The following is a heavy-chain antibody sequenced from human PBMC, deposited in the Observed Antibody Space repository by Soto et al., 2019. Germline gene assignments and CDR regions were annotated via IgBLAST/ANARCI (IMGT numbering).Heavy chain of an antibody. CDR3: AKDRELGITIFGVVHDY. Sequence: GGSLRLSCAASGFTFSSYGMHWVRQAPGKGLEWVAVISYDGSNKYYADSVKGRFTISRDNSKNTLYLQMNSLRAEDTAVYYCAKDRELGITIFGVVHDYWGQGTLVTVSS. D-gene: IGHD3-3*01. V-gene: IGHV3-30*18. CDR1: GFTFSSYG. J-gene: IGHJ4*02. CDR2: ISYDGSNK.